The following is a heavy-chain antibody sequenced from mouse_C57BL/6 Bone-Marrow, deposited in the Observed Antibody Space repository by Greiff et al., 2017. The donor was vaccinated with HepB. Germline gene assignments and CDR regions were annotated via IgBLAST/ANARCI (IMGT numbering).Heavy chain of an antibody. CDR3: TTDARAWFAY. CDR2: IDPENGDT. Sequence: VTLKESGAELVRPGASVKLSCTASGFNIKDDYMHWVKQRPEQGLEWIGWIDPENGDTEYASKFQGKATITADTSSNTAYLQLSSLTSEDTAVYYCTTDARAWFAYWGQGTLVTVSA. J-gene: IGHJ3*01. CDR1: GFNIKDDY. V-gene: IGHV14-4*01.